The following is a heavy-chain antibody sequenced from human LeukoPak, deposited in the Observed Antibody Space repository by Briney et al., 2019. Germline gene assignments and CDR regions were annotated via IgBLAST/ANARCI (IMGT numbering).Heavy chain of an antibody. CDR3: ARLGIAAAVGAFDI. D-gene: IGHD6-13*01. V-gene: IGHV4-59*08. J-gene: IGHJ3*02. CDR2: IYYSGST. CDR1: GGSISSYY. Sequence: SETLSLTCTVSGGSISSYYWSWIRQPPGKGLEWIGYIYYSGSTNYNPSLKSRVTISVDTSKNQFSLKLSSVTAADTAVYYCARLGIAAAVGAFDIWGQGTMVTVSS.